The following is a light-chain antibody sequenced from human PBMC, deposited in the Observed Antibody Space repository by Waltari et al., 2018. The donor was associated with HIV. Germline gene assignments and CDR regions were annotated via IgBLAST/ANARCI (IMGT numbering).Light chain of an antibody. V-gene: IGKV1-13*02. J-gene: IGKJ4*01. CDR1: QGISSA. CDR3: QQFNSYLLT. Sequence: AIQLTQSPSSLSASVGDRVTITCRASQGISSALAWYQQKPRKAPKLLIYDASSLESGVPSRFSGSGSGTDFTLTISSLQPEDFATYYCQQFNSYLLTFGGGTKVEIK. CDR2: DAS.